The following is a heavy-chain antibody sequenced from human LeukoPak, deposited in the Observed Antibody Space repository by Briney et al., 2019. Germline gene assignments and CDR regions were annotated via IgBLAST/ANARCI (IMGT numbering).Heavy chain of an antibody. Sequence: GGSLRLSCKASGFIFSNYAMSWVRQAPGKGLEWVSIITGSGGDSYYTDSVKGRFTLSRDNSKNTLFLQMNSLIAEDTAVYFCAKKSLWSGPFDYWGQGTLVTVFS. CDR3: AKKSLWSGPFDY. J-gene: IGHJ4*02. D-gene: IGHD3-3*01. CDR1: GFIFSNYA. V-gene: IGHV3-23*01. CDR2: ITGSGGDS.